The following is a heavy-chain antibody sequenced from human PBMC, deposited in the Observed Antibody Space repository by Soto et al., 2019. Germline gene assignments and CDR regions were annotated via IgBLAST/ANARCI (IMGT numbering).Heavy chain of an antibody. V-gene: IGHV3-33*01. CDR3: ARVYSSWYSDY. CDR2: IWYDGSNK. Sequence: QVQLVESGGGVVQPGRSLRLSCAASGFTFSNYGMHWARQAPGKGLEWVAVIWYDGSNKYYADSVKGRFTISRDNSKNTLYLQMNSLRAEDTAVYYCARVYSSWYSDYWGQGTLVTVSS. CDR1: GFTFSNYG. J-gene: IGHJ4*02. D-gene: IGHD6-13*01.